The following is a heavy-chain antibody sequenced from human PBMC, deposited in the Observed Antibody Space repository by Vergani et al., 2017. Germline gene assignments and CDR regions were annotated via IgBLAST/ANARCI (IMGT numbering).Heavy chain of an antibody. D-gene: IGHD3-3*01. Sequence: QVQLVQSGAEVKKPGASVKVSCKASGYTFTSYAMHWVRQAPGQGLEWMGRIIPIFGTANYAQKFQGRVTITADESTSTAYMELSSLRSEDTAVYYCAREKGTYYDFWSGYYHAFDIWGQGTMVTVSS. J-gene: IGHJ3*02. V-gene: IGHV1-69*13. CDR3: AREKGTYYDFWSGYYHAFDI. CDR2: IIPIFGTA. CDR1: GYTFTSYA.